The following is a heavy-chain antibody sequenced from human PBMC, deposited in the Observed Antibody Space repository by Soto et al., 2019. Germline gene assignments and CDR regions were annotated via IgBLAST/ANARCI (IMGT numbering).Heavy chain of an antibody. J-gene: IGHJ6*02. CDR2: ISAYNGNT. V-gene: IGHV1-18*01. CDR3: ARDNGNTDYSKFPYYYYYGMDV. Sequence: ASVKVSCKASGYTFTSYGISWVRQAPGQGLEWMGWISAYNGNTNYAQKLQGRATMTTDTSTSTAYMELRSLRSDDTAVYYCARDNGNTDYSKFPYYYYYGMDVWGQGTTVTVSS. CDR1: GYTFTSYG. D-gene: IGHD4-4*01.